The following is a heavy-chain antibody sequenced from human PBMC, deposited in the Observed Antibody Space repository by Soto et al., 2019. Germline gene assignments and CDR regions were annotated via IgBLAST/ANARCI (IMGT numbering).Heavy chain of an antibody. CDR3: AKVVPGAEAWFGP. Sequence: ASVKVSCKPSGYTFSNYGITWVRQAPGQPLEWLGWISLYSDGTNYAQKFQGRVSMTTDTSTTTAYMELRSLRSDDTAVYYCAKVVPGAEAWFGPWGQGTLVTVSS. CDR2: ISLYSDGT. CDR1: GYTFSNYG. D-gene: IGHD2-2*01. V-gene: IGHV1-18*01. J-gene: IGHJ5*02.